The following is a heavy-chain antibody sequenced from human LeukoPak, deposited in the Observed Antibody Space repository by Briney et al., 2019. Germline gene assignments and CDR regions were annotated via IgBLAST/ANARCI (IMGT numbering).Heavy chain of an antibody. D-gene: IGHD3-22*01. J-gene: IGHJ4*02. CDR2: VYYSGST. V-gene: IGHV4-59*01. Sequence: PSETLSLTCSVSGGSISSYYWTWIRQPPGKGLEWIGYVYYSGSTNYNPSLKSRVTISLDTSKNHFSLKLSSVTAADTAVYYCARQGDYYDSSGAFDYWGQGTLVTVSS. CDR1: GGSISSYY. CDR3: ARQGDYYDSSGAFDY.